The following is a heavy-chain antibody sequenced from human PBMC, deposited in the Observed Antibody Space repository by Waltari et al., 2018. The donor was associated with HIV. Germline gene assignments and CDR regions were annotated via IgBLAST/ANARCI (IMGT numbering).Heavy chain of an antibody. CDR1: GGSISSYY. J-gene: IGHJ4*02. CDR2: IYYSGST. V-gene: IGHV4-59*01. Sequence: QVQLQESGPGLVKPSETLSLTCTVSGGSISSYYWSWIRQPPGKGLEWIGYIYYSGSTNYNPSLKSRVTISVDTSKNQFSLKLSSVTAADTAVYYCARDKAPGYWGQGTLVTVSS. CDR3: ARDKAPGY.